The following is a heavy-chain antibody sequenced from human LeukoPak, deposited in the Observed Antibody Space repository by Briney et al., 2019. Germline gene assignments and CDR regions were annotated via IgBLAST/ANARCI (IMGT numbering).Heavy chain of an antibody. J-gene: IGHJ6*02. CDR3: ARLTTGTFPWYYYGMDV. D-gene: IGHD1-1*01. CDR1: GFTFSTYG. Sequence: PGGSLRLSCAASGFTFSTYGVNWVRQAPGKGRGWVSYISSTSTIYYADSVKGRFTISRDNAKNSLYLRMSSLRAEDTAVYHCARLTTGTFPWYYYGMDVWGQGTTVTVSS. V-gene: IGHV3-48*01. CDR2: ISSTSTI.